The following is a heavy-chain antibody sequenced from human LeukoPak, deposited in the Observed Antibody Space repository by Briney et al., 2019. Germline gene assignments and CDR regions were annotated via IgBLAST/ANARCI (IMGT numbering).Heavy chain of an antibody. Sequence: ASVKVSCKASGYTFTSYDINWVRQAPRQGVEWMGWMNPNSGNTGYAQKFQGRVTMTRNTSISTAYMELSRLRSGDAAVYYCERTLWCGELLGGQPWGQGTLVTVSS. CDR2: MNPNSGNT. CDR1: GYTFTSYD. V-gene: IGHV1-8*01. J-gene: IGHJ4*02. CDR3: ERTLWCGELLGGQP. D-gene: IGHD3-10*01.